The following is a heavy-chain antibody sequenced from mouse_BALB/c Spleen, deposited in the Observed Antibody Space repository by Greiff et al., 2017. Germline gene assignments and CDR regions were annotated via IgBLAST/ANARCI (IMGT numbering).Heavy chain of an antibody. J-gene: IGHJ3*01. D-gene: IGHD1-1*01. CDR1: GFTFSSYT. Sequence: EVQLVESGGGLVQPGGSLKLSCAASGFTFSSYTMSWVRQTPEKRLEWVAYISNGGGSTYYPDTVKGRFTISRDNAKNTLYLQMSSLKSEDTAMYYCARREGYYGSPFAYWGQGTLVTVSA. V-gene: IGHV5-12-2*01. CDR3: ARREGYYGSPFAY. CDR2: ISNGGGST.